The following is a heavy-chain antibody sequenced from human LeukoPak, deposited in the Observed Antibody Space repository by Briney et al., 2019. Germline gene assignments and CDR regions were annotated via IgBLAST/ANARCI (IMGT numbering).Heavy chain of an antibody. J-gene: IGHJ4*02. CDR1: GYTFTSYY. CDR2: INPSGGSA. D-gene: IGHD3-22*01. V-gene: IGHV1-46*01. CDR3: ARDVASSGYYWD. Sequence: ASVKVSCKASGYTFTSYYMHWVRQAPGQGLEWMGIINPSGGSASYAQKFQGRVTMTRDTSTSTVYLEVSSLRSEDTAVYYCARDVASSGYYWDWGQGTLVTVSS.